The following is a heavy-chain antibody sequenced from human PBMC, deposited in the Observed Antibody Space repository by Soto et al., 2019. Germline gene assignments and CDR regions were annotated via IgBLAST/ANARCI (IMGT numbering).Heavy chain of an antibody. D-gene: IGHD3-10*01. CDR1: GYHVTSYG. J-gene: IGHJ4*02. CDR2: ISAYNGNT. Sequence: QVQLVKSGAEVKKPGASVKVSCKASGYHVTSYGISWVRQAPGQGLEWMGWISAYNGNTNYAQKLQGRLTMTTDTSTSTDYMELRSLRSDDTAVDYCARVSGDELLWFGDWGQGTLVTVSS. CDR3: ARVSGDELLWFGD. V-gene: IGHV1-18*01.